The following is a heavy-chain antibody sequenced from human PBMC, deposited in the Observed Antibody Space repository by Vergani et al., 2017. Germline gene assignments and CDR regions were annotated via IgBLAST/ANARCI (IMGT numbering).Heavy chain of an antibody. V-gene: IGHV4-39*01. J-gene: IGHJ4*02. CDR3: ASKRGACRAAYCHSYDF. D-gene: IGHD2-15*01. CDR1: RDSVISTDYH. Sequence: QVQLQESGPGLVKPSETLSLTCTVSRDSVISTDYHWGWIRQPPGKGLEWIGRMDYSGSTSYNPSLESRISISFETPKNQFSLRLTSVTAADTAVYYCASKRGACRAAYCHSYDFWGPGTLVGVSS. CDR2: MDYSGST.